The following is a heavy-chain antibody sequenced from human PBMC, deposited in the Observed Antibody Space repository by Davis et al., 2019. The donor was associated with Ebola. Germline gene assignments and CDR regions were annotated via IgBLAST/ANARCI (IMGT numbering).Heavy chain of an antibody. CDR2: INPSGGST. Sequence: VSVKVSCKASGYTFTSYYMHWVRQAPGQGLEWMGIINPSGGSTSYAQKFQGRVTMTRDTSTSTVYMELSSLRSEDTAVYYCAGGDGVVIGPDAFDIWGQGTMVTVSS. V-gene: IGHV1-46*01. CDR3: AGGDGVVIGPDAFDI. D-gene: IGHD3-3*01. CDR1: GYTFTSYY. J-gene: IGHJ3*02.